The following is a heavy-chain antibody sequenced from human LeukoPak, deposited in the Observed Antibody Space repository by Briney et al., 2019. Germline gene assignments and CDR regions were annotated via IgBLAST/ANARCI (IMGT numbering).Heavy chain of an antibody. J-gene: IGHJ4*02. CDR2: MHYTGST. D-gene: IGHD6-19*01. CDR3: ARAEYSSGWTPFDY. CDR1: GESMSGFY. V-gene: IGHV4-59*01. Sequence: SETLSLTCTVSGESMSGFYWNWIRQPPGKGLEWIGYMHYTGSTNYNPSLKSRVTISVDTSKNQFSLKLSSVTAADTAAYYCARAEYSSGWTPFDYWGQGTLVTVSS.